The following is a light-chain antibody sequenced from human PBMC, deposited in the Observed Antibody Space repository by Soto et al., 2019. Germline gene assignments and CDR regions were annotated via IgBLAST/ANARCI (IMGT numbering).Light chain of an antibody. J-gene: IGKJ2*02. CDR1: QSVSSNY. V-gene: IGKV3-20*01. CDR2: GAS. CDR3: QTCGSSSCT. Sequence: EIVLTQSPGTLSLSPGERATLSCRASQSVSSNYLAWYQQKPGQAPRLLIYGASSGATGIPDRFSGSGSGTAFTLTITRLEPEDFAVYYGQTCGSSSCTFGKGTKLEIK.